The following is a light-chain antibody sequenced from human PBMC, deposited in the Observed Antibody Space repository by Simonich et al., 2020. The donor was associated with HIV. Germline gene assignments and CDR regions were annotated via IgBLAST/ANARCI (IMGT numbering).Light chain of an antibody. V-gene: IGKV4-1*01. CDR2: WAS. CDR3: QQYYSTPLT. CDR1: QSVLYSSNNKNY. Sequence: DIVMTQSPDSLAVSLGERATINCKSSQSVLYSSNNKNYLTWYQQKPGQPPKLLIYWASTRESGVPDRFSGSGSGTDFTLTINSLQAEDVAVYYCQQYYSTPLTFRGGTKVEIK. J-gene: IGKJ4*01.